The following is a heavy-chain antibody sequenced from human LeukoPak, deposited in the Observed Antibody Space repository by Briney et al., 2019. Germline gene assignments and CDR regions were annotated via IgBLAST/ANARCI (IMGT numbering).Heavy chain of an antibody. CDR3: ARTYYYDSSGPAGFGY. Sequence: ASVKVSCNTSGYTFTGYYMHWVRQAPGQGLEWMGSINLNSGGTNYAQRFQGRVTMARDTSISTAYMELSRLRSDDTAVYYRARTYYYDSSGPAGFGYWGQGTLVTVSS. V-gene: IGHV1-2*02. CDR2: INLNSGGT. CDR1: GYTFTGYY. J-gene: IGHJ4*02. D-gene: IGHD3-22*01.